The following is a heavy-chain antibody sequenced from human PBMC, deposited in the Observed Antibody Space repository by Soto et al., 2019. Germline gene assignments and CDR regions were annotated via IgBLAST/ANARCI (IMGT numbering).Heavy chain of an antibody. CDR1: WGSVSSNTAT. D-gene: IGHD3-3*02. CDR2: TNYRSNWNF. V-gene: IGHV6-1*01. Sequence: SQTLSLTCAISWGSVSSNTATWNWVRQSPSRGLEWLGRTNYRSNWNFDYALSVKSRITINPDTSKNQFSLQLNSLTPEDTAVYYCAGELDIHHGLGYWGPGTSVTVSS. J-gene: IGHJ4*02. CDR3: AGELDIHHGLGY.